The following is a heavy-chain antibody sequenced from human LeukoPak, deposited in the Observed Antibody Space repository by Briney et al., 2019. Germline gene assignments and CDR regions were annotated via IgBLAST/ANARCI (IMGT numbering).Heavy chain of an antibody. V-gene: IGHV1-69*05. CDR1: GGTFSSYA. CDR3: AREAGIVVGSAFDY. CDR2: IIPIFGTA. J-gene: IGHJ4*02. D-gene: IGHD3-22*01. Sequence: SVKVSCKASGGTFSSYAISWVRQAPGQGLEWMGGIIPIFGTANYAQKFQGRVTITTDESTSTAYMELSSLRSEDTAVYYCAREAGIVVGSAFDYWGQGTLVTVSS.